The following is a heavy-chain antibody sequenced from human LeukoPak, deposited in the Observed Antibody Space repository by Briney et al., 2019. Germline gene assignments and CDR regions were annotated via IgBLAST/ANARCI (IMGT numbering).Heavy chain of an antibody. D-gene: IGHD2-21*02. J-gene: IGHJ4*02. CDR2: IIPIFGTA. Sequence: SVKVSCKASGGTFSSYAISWLRQAPGQGLDWMGGIIPIFGTANYAQKFQGRVTITTDESTSTAYMELSSLRSEDTAVYYCARGAYCGGDCYPNRFDYWGQGTLVTVSS. CDR3: ARGAYCGGDCYPNRFDY. V-gene: IGHV1-69*05. CDR1: GGTFSSYA.